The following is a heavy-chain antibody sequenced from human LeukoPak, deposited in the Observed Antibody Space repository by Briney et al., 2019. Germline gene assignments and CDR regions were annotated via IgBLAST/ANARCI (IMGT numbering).Heavy chain of an antibody. Sequence: GGSLRLSCAASGFTVSSNYMSWVRQAPGKGLEWVSTIYTGGDTYYADSVKGRFTISRDNSQNTLYLQMNTLRAEDTAVYYCTKGLWAGVSAARDWGQGTLVTVSS. CDR1: GFTVSSNY. CDR2: IYTGGDT. V-gene: IGHV3-66*01. J-gene: IGHJ4*02. CDR3: TKGLWAGVSAARD. D-gene: IGHD2-8*01.